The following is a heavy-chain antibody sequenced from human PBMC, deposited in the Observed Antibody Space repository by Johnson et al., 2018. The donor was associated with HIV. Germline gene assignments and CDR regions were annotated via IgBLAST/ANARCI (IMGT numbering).Heavy chain of an antibody. CDR1: GFTFSSYG. Sequence: VQLVESGGGLVQPGGSLRLSCAASGFTFSSYGMHWVRQAPGKGLEWVSGINWNGGSQGYADSVKGRFTISRDNAKNSLYLQMNSLRAEDTALYYCARKGERGIAVAEDAFDIWGQGTMVTVSS. D-gene: IGHD6-19*01. CDR3: ARKGERGIAVAEDAFDI. CDR2: INWNGGSQ. V-gene: IGHV3-20*04. J-gene: IGHJ3*02.